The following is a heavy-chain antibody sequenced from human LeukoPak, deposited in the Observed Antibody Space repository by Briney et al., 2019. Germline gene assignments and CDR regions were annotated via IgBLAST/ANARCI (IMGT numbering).Heavy chain of an antibody. CDR2: IWYGGSNK. CDR3: ARDLYSYKNYYDSSGYSY. V-gene: IGHV3-33*08. D-gene: IGHD3-22*01. CDR1: GFTFSSYG. J-gene: IGHJ4*02. Sequence: GRSLRLSCAASGFTFSSYGMHWVRQAPGKGLEWVAVIWYGGSNKYYADSVKGRFTISRDNSKNTLYLQMNSLRAEDTAVYYCARDLYSYKNYYDSSGYSYWGQGTLVTVSS.